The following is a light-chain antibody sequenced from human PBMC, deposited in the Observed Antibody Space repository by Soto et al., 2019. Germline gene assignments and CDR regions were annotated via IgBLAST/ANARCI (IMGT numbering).Light chain of an antibody. CDR1: SSDVGGYNY. CDR2: DVS. J-gene: IGLJ2*01. Sequence: QSALTQPASVSGSPGQSITISCTGTSSDVGGYNYVSWYQKHPGKAPKLMIYDVSNRPSGVSNRFSGSKSGNTASLTISGLQAEDEADYYCSSYTSSNTLVVFGGGTKLTVL. CDR3: SSYTSSNTLVV. V-gene: IGLV2-14*01.